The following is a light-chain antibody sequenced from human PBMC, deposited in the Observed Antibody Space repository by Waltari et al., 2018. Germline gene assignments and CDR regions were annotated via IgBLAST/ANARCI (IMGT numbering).Light chain of an antibody. J-gene: IGKJ2*01. Sequence: DILMTQSPLSLPVTPGEPASIFCRSSQSLLHSNGYNYLDWYLQKPGQSPQVLIYLGSNRASGVPDRFSGSGSGTDFTLNISRVEAEDVGVYYCMQILQPARTFGQGTRLEIK. V-gene: IGKV2-28*01. CDR2: LGS. CDR3: MQILQPART. CDR1: QSLLHSNGYNY.